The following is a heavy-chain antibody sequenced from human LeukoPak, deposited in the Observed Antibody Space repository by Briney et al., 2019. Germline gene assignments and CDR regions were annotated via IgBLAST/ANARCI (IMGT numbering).Heavy chain of an antibody. CDR2: INPNSGGT. D-gene: IGHD3/OR15-3a*01. CDR1: GYTFTGYY. J-gene: IGHJ3*02. CDR3: ARVVSGFWTGYYDPFDI. V-gene: IGHV1-2*02. Sequence: ASVKVSCKASGYTFTGYYMHWVRQAPGQGLERMGWINPNSGGTNYAQKFQGRVTMTRDTSISTAYMELSSLRSEDTAVYYCARVVSGFWTGYYDPFDIWGQGTMVTVSS.